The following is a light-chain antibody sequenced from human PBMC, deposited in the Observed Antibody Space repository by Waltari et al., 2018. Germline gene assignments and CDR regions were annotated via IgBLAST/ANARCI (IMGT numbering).Light chain of an antibody. Sequence: SYVVSQPPSVSVAPGQTARTTCGGNNFESKSVHWYQQKPGQAPVLVVSDDSDRPSGLPERVSGSKSGNTATLTSSRVGAGDEADYYCQGWDSSSDLHVYGGGTRLTVL. J-gene: IGLJ3*02. CDR1: NFESKS. V-gene: IGLV3-21*02. CDR3: QGWDSSSDLHV. CDR2: DDS.